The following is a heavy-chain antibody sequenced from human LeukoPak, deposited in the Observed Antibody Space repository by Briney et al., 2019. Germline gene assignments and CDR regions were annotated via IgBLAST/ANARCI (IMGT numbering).Heavy chain of an antibody. J-gene: IGHJ6*03. D-gene: IGHD3-16*01. CDR3: AKGGGGRLIYYYYMDV. Sequence: GGSLRLSCAASGFTFDDYAMHWVRHAPGKGLEWVSGITWNSDSIDYADSVKGRFTISRDNAKNSLYLQMNSFRAEDMALYYCAKGGGGRLIYYYYMDVWGKGTTVTVSS. CDR1: GFTFDDYA. V-gene: IGHV3-9*03. CDR2: ITWNSDSI.